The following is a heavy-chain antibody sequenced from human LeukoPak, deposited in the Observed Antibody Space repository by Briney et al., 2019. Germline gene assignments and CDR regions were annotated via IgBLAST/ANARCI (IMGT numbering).Heavy chain of an antibody. D-gene: IGHD4-17*01. V-gene: IGHV1-18*01. J-gene: IGHJ4*02. CDR2: ISAYNGNT. Sequence: ASVKVSCKASGYTFTSNGIGWVRQAPGQGLEWMGWISAYNGNTNYAQKFQGRVTMTTDTSTSTAYMELRSLRSDDTAVYYCARVDYADYDYWGQGTLVTVSS. CDR3: ARVDYADYDY. CDR1: GYTFTSNG.